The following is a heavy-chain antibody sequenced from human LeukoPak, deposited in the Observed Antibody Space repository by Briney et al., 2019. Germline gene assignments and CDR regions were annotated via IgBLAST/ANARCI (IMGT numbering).Heavy chain of an antibody. J-gene: IGHJ4*02. V-gene: IGHV4-59*01. CDR1: GGSISSYY. D-gene: IGHD6-19*01. CDR2: IYYSGST. Sequence: SETLSLTCTVSGGSISSYYWSWIRQPPGKGLEWIGYIYYSGSTNYNPSLKSRVTISVDTSKNQFSLKLSSVTAADTAVYYCARSPMQWLPEGSGDYFDYWGQGTLVTVSS. CDR3: ARSPMQWLPEGSGDYFDY.